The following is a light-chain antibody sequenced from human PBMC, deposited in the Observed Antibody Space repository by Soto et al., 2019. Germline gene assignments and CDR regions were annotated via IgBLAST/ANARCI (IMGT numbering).Light chain of an antibody. J-gene: IGKJ1*01. V-gene: IGKV3-15*01. CDR1: QSVSGN. Sequence: EIVMRQSPATLAVSPGERATLSCRASQSVSGNLAWYQQKPGQAPRLLIYGASTRPTGIPARFSGSGSGTEFTLTISSLQSEDFALYYCQQYNNWLWTFGQGTKVEIK. CDR3: QQYNNWLWT. CDR2: GAS.